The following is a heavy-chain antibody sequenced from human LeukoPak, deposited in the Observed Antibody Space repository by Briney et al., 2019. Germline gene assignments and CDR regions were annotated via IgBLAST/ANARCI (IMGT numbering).Heavy chain of an antibody. Sequence: SVRVSCKASGGTFSSYAISWVRQAPGQGLEWMGGIIPIFGTANYAQKFQGRVTITADESTSTAYMELSSLRSEDTAVYYCASPIAVADAFDYWGQGTLVTVSS. J-gene: IGHJ4*02. V-gene: IGHV1-69*01. CDR2: IIPIFGTA. CDR1: GGTFSSYA. D-gene: IGHD6-19*01. CDR3: ASPIAVADAFDY.